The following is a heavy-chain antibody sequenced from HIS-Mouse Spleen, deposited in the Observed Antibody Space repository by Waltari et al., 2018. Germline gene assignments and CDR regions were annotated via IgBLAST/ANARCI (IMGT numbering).Heavy chain of an antibody. CDR3: AREIPYSSSWYDWYFDL. V-gene: IGHV4-39*07. CDR2: IYYSGST. D-gene: IGHD6-13*01. Sequence: QLQLQESGPGLVQPSETLSLTCTVSGGSISSSRYYWGGIRQPPGKGLEWIGSIYYSGSTYYNPSLKSRVTISVDTSKNQFSLKLSSVTAADTAVYYCAREIPYSSSWYDWYFDLWGRGTLVTVSS. CDR1: GGSISSSRYY. J-gene: IGHJ2*01.